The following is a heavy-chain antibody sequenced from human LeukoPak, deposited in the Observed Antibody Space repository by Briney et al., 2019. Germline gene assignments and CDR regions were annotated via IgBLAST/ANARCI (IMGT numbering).Heavy chain of an antibody. V-gene: IGHV1-18*01. CDR3: ARDPIVVVADDAHNWFDP. Sequence: ASEKVSCKASGYTFTSYGISWVRQAPGQGLEWMGWISAYNGNTNYAQKLQGRVTMTTDTSTSTAYMELRSLRSDDTAVYYCARDPIVVVADDAHNWFDPWGQGTLVTVSS. CDR1: GYTFTSYG. CDR2: ISAYNGNT. J-gene: IGHJ5*02. D-gene: IGHD2-15*01.